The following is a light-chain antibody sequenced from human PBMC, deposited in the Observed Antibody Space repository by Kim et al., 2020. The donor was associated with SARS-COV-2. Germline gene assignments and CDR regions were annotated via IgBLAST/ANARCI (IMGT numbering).Light chain of an antibody. CDR2: EVS. CDR1: SSDVGGYKY. Sequence: QSVLTQPASVYGSPGQSITISCTGTSSDVGGYKYVSWYQQHPGKAPKLVIYEVSNRPSGVSNRFSGSKSGNTASLTISGLQAEDEADYYCSSYIRGSTNYVFGTGTKVTVL. CDR3: SSYIRGSTNYV. J-gene: IGLJ1*01. V-gene: IGLV2-14*01.